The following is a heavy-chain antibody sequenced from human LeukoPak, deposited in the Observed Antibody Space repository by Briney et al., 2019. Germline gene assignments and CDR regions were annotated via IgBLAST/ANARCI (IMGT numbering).Heavy chain of an antibody. J-gene: IGHJ2*01. CDR3: ARLKLGAYFDL. D-gene: IGHD3-16*01. V-gene: IGHV4-39*01. CDR2: VFYSGRT. CDR1: GGSVSSSGSY. Sequence: SETLSLTCTVSGGSVSSSGSYWGWIRQPPGKGLEWIGTVFYSGRTYYNTSLKSRVTVSVDTSKNQCSLKLTSVSAADTAVYYCARLKLGAYFDLWGRGTLVTVSS.